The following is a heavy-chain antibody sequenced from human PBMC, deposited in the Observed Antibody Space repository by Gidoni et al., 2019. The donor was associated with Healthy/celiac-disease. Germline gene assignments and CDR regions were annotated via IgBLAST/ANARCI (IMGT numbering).Heavy chain of an antibody. Sequence: QVQLVQSGAEVKKPGSSVKVSCKASGGTFSSYAISWVRQAPGQGLEWMGRIIPILGIANYAQKFQGRVTITADKSTSTAYMELSSLRSEDTAVYYCAREGRVIAAAVGGTPGATDAFDIWGQGTMVTVSS. V-gene: IGHV1-69*04. CDR3: AREGRVIAAAVGGTPGATDAFDI. J-gene: IGHJ3*02. CDR2: IIPILGIA. CDR1: GGTFSSYA. D-gene: IGHD6-13*01.